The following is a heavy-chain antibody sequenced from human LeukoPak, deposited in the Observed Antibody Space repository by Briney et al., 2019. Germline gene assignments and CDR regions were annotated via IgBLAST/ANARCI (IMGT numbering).Heavy chain of an antibody. CDR2: IYYSGST. D-gene: IGHD5-18*01. Sequence: WKTLSLTCTVSGGSISSSSYYWGWIRQPPGKGLEWIGSIYYSGSTYYNPSLKSRVTISVDTSKNQFSLKLSSVTAADTAVYYCARLEGYSYGYSYYWGQGTLVTVSS. CDR3: ARLEGYSYGYSYY. CDR1: GGSISSSSYY. V-gene: IGHV4-39*01. J-gene: IGHJ4*02.